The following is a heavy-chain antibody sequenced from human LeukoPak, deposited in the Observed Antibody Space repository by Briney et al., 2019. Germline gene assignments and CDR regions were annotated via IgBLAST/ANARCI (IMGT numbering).Heavy chain of an antibody. V-gene: IGHV3-23*01. D-gene: IGHD3-10*01. Sequence: GGSLRLSCAASGFTFSSYAMSWVRQAPGKGLEWVSAISGSGGSTYYADSVKGRFTISRDNSKNTLYLQMNSLRAEDTAVYYCAKPRGGPGSYYEFDYWGQGTLVTVSS. CDR2: ISGSGGST. CDR3: AKPRGGPGSYYEFDY. CDR1: GFTFSSYA. J-gene: IGHJ4*02.